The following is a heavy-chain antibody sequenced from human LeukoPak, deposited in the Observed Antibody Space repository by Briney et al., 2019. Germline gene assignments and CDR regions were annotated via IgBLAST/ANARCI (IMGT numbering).Heavy chain of an antibody. D-gene: IGHD4-17*01. CDR1: GGSISSYY. J-gene: IGHJ4*02. Sequence: SETLSLTCTVSGGSISSYYWSWIRQPPGKGLEWIGYIYYSGSTNYNPSLKSRVTISVDTSKNQFSLKLSSVTAADTAVYYCARALGPLYGDYAYYFDYWGQGTLVTASS. CDR2: IYYSGST. V-gene: IGHV4-59*01. CDR3: ARALGPLYGDYAYYFDY.